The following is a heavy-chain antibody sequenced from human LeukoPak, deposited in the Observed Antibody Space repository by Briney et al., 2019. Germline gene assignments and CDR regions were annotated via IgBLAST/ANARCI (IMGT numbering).Heavy chain of an antibody. CDR1: GFTFSSYS. CDR2: ISSSSSYI. D-gene: IGHD6-13*01. J-gene: IGHJ4*02. Sequence: GRSLRLSCAASGFTFSSYSMNWVRQAPGKGLEWVSSISSSSSYIYYADSVKGRFTISRDNAKNSLYLQMNSLRAEDTAVYYCARDSVAAAGIGWGQGTLVTVSS. V-gene: IGHV3-21*01. CDR3: ARDSVAAAGIG.